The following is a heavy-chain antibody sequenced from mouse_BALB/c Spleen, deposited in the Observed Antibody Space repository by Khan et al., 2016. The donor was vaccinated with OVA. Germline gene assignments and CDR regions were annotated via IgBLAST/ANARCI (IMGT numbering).Heavy chain of an antibody. CDR2: INTYTGEP. CDR1: AYTFTNYG. CDR3: ARGASYWYFDV. V-gene: IGHV9-1*02. Sequence: QIQLVQSGPELKKPGETVKISCKASAYTFTNYGMNWVKQAPGKGLKWMGWINTYTGEPTYTDDSKGRFAFSLETSASTAYLQINNLKNEDMATYFCARGASYWYFDVWGAGTTVTVSS. J-gene: IGHJ1*01.